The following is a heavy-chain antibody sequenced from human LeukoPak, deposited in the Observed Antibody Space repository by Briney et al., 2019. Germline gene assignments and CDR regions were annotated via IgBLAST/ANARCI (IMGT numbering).Heavy chain of an antibody. D-gene: IGHD2-15*01. CDR1: GFTFNSYS. CDR2: ISATSSYI. Sequence: GGSLRLSCVASGFTFNSYSINWVRQAPGKGLEWVSSISATSSYIYYLDSVKGRFTISRDNAKNAVYLQMDSLGDEDTAVYYCARVASYYYHMDVWGKGTTVTVSS. J-gene: IGHJ6*03. V-gene: IGHV3-21*06. CDR3: ARVASYYYHMDV.